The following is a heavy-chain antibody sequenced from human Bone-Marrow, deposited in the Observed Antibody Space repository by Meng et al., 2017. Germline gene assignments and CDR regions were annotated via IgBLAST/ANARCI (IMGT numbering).Heavy chain of an antibody. CDR3: TTPTSGGWRANYYYGMDV. Sequence: GESLKISCAASGFTFSNAWMSWVRQAPGKGLEWVGRIKSKTDGGTTDYAAPVKGRFTISRDDSKNTLYLQMNSLKTEDTAVYYCTTPTSGGWRANYYYGMDVWGQGTMVTVSS. V-gene: IGHV3-15*01. D-gene: IGHD1-26*01. CDR2: IKSKTDGGTT. J-gene: IGHJ6*02. CDR1: GFTFSNAW.